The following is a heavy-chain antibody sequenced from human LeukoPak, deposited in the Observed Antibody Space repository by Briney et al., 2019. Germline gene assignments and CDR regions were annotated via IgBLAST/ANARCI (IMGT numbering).Heavy chain of an antibody. CDR3: ARGFSSGSNWFDP. Sequence: ASVKVSRKASGYTFTSYTMSWVRQAPGQGLEWMGWISAYTGNTNYAQNLQGRVSMTTDTSTSTAYMELRSLRFDDTAVYYCARGFSSGSNWFDPWGQGTLVTVSS. CDR1: GYTFTSYT. V-gene: IGHV1-18*01. J-gene: IGHJ5*02. CDR2: ISAYTGNT. D-gene: IGHD3-22*01.